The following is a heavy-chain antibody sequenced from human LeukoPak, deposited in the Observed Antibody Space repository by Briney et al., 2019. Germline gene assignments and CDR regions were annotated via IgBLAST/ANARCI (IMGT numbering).Heavy chain of an antibody. D-gene: IGHD3-9*01. J-gene: IGHJ4*02. Sequence: PGGSLRLSCAAPGFTFDDYAMQWVRQAPGKGLEWVSGISWNSGTIGSADSVKGRFTISRANAKNSLYLQMNSLRAEDTALYYCAKDFVPRYDILTGLVDYWGQGTLVTVSS. V-gene: IGHV3-9*01. CDR3: AKDFVPRYDILTGLVDY. CDR2: ISWNSGTI. CDR1: GFTFDDYA.